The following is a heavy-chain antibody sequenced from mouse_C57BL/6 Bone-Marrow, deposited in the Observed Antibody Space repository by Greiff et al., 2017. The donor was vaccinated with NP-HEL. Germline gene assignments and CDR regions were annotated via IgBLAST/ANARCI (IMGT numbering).Heavy chain of an antibody. D-gene: IGHD1-1*01. CDR3: ARDHYGSSYYFDY. J-gene: IGHJ2*01. V-gene: IGHV1-7*01. CDR2: INPSSGYT. Sequence: QVQLQQSGAELAKPGASVKLSCKASGYTFTSYWMHWVKQRPGQGLEWIGYINPSSGYTKYNQKFKDKATLTADKSSSTAYMQLSSLTYEDSAVYYCARDHYGSSYYFDYWGQGTTLTVSS. CDR1: GYTFTSYW.